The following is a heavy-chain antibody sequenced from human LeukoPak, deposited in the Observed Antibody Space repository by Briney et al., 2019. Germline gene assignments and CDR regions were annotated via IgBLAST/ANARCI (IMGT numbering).Heavy chain of an antibody. CDR1: GGSISSSSYY. Sequence: PSETLSLTCTVSGGSISSSSYYWGWIRQPPGKGLEWIGSIYYSGSTYYNPSLKSRVTISVDTSKNQFSLKLNSVTAADTAVYYCAITDYGDYALYAFDIWGQGTMVTVSS. J-gene: IGHJ3*02. V-gene: IGHV4-39*01. D-gene: IGHD4-17*01. CDR2: IYYSGST. CDR3: AITDYGDYALYAFDI.